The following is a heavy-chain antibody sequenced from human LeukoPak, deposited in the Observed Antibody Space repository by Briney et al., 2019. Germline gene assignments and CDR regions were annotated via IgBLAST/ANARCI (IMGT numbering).Heavy chain of an antibody. D-gene: IGHD4-17*01. CDR1: GFTFSNYG. CDR3: ARANGDYGKGNWLDP. J-gene: IGHJ5*02. CDR2: IWYDGSKK. Sequence: GGSLRLSCAASGFTFSNYGMHWVRQVPGKGLEWVADIWYDGSKKYYADSVKGRFTISRDSSKNTLYLQMNSLRDEDTAVYYCARANGDYGKGNWLDPWGQGTLVTVSS. V-gene: IGHV3-33*01.